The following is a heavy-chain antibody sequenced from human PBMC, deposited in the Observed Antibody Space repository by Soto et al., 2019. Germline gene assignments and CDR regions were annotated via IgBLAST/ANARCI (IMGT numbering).Heavy chain of an antibody. CDR3: AKDLMAAAVTLYFQH. CDR1: GFTFGDSY. V-gene: IGHV3-11*05. D-gene: IGHD6-13*01. J-gene: IGHJ1*01. CDR2: ISPGSRYP. Sequence: PGGSLRLSCAGSGFTFGDSYMSWIRQAPGKGLEWLSYISPGSRYPAYADSVKGRFTISRDNAKRSLYLQMNSLRAEDTAVYYCAKDLMAAAVTLYFQHWGQGTLVTVSS.